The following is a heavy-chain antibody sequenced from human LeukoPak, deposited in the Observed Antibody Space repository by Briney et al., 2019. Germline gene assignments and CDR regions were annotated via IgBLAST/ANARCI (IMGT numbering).Heavy chain of an antibody. J-gene: IGHJ5*02. D-gene: IGHD2-2*01. CDR2: INHGGST. V-gene: IGHV4-34*01. Sequence: SETLSLTCAVYGGSFSGYYWSWIRQPPGKGLEWIGEINHGGSTNYNPSLKSRVTISVDSSKNQFSLKLSSVTAADTAVYYCARADVVVPAAHHWGQGTLVTVSS. CDR3: ARADVVVPAAHH. CDR1: GGSFSGYY.